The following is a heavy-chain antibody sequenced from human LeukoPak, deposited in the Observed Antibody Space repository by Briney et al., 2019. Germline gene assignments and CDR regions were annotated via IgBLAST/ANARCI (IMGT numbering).Heavy chain of an antibody. CDR1: GFTFSSYG. J-gene: IGHJ4*02. V-gene: IGHV3-30*03. CDR3: ARDHQLLVRGDY. Sequence: GGSLRLSCAASGFTFSSYGMHWVRQAPGKGLEWVAVISYDGSNKYYADSVKGRFTISRDNSKNTLYLQMNSLRAEDTAVYYCARDHQLLVRGDYWGQGTLVTVSS. D-gene: IGHD6-19*01. CDR2: ISYDGSNK.